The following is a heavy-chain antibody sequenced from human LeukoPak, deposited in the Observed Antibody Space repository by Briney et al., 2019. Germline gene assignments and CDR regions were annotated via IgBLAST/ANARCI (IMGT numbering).Heavy chain of an antibody. J-gene: IGHJ3*02. CDR3: ARGARIGAIVLEVFDI. V-gene: IGHV4-31*03. CDR2: IYESGST. D-gene: IGHD2-2*02. Sequence: PSDTLSLTCTVAGGSVSSGFYYWSWIRPHPGKGLEWIGNIYESGSTYYNPSLKSRVTISDDTSKNQFSLKLSSVTAADTAVYYCARGARIGAIVLEVFDIWGQGTKVTVSS. CDR1: GGSVSSGFYY.